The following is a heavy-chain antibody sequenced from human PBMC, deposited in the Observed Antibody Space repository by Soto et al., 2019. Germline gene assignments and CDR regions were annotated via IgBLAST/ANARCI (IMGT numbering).Heavy chain of an antibody. CDR3: ARLACSGYLQT. D-gene: IGHD6-13*01. Sequence: SETLSLTCDVSGDSISTSSYYWGWIRQPPGKGLEWIASIYYSGATYYNPSPQSRVTISVDTSNNRFSLTLSSLTAADTAVYFCARLACSGYLQTWGQGSLVTVSS. CDR2: IYYSGAT. CDR1: GDSISTSSYY. J-gene: IGHJ1*01. V-gene: IGHV4-39*02.